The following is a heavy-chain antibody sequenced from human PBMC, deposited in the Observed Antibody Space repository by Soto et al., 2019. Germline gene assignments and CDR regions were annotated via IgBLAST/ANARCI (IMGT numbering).Heavy chain of an antibody. CDR1: GYTFTGYY. Sequence: ASVKVSCKASGYTFTGYYMHWVRQAPGQGLEWMGWINPNSGGTNYAQKFQGWVTMTRDTSISTAYMELSRLRSDDTAVYYCARWGIAVLPAPHLFDYWGQGTLVTVSS. CDR3: ARWGIAVLPAPHLFDY. D-gene: IGHD2-2*01. J-gene: IGHJ4*02. CDR2: INPNSGGT. V-gene: IGHV1-2*04.